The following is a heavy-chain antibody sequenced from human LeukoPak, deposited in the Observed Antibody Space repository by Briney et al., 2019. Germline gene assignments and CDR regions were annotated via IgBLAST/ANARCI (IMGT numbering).Heavy chain of an antibody. Sequence: PGGSLRLSCAASGFTFSSYWMSWVRQAPGKGLEWVANIKQDGSEKYYVDSVKGRFTISRDNAKNSLYLQMNSLRAEDTAVYYCARRYCSGGSCYCDYWGQGTLVTLSS. J-gene: IGHJ4*02. V-gene: IGHV3-7*03. CDR2: IKQDGSEK. CDR3: ARRYCSGGSCYCDY. D-gene: IGHD2-15*01. CDR1: GFTFSSYW.